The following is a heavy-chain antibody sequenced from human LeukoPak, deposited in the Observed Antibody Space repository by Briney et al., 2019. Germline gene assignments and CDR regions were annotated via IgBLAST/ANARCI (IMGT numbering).Heavy chain of an antibody. V-gene: IGHV3-74*01. J-gene: IGHJ4*02. CDR3: AREIREGTSPDY. D-gene: IGHD1-26*01. Sequence: GGSLRLSCAASGFTFSTYWMHWVRQAPGKELVWVSCMSIDGSSRSYADSVKGRFTISRDNAKNTLYLQMNSLRAEDTAVYYCAREIREGTSPDYWGQGTLVTV. CDR1: GFTFSTYW. CDR2: MSIDGSSR.